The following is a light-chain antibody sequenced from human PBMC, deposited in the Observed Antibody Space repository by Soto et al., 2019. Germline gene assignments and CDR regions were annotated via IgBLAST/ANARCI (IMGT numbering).Light chain of an antibody. CDR2: GAS. CDR1: QSVSSSY. J-gene: IGKJ1*01. V-gene: IGKV3-20*01. CDR3: QQNDSSPWT. Sequence: EIVMTQSPATLSLSPGERATLSCRASQSVSSSYLACYQQKPGQAPRLLIYGASSRANGIPDMFSSSGSATDSTITISRLAHDDFAVYYCQQNDSSPWTFGQGTKVEIK.